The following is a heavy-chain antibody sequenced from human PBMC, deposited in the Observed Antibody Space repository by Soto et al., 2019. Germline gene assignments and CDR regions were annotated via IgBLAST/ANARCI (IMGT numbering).Heavy chain of an antibody. CDR1: GYTFTSYY. CDR2: INPSGGST. Sequence: GASVKVSCKASGYTFTSYYMHWVRQAPGQGLEWMGIINPSGGSTSYAQKFQGRVTMTRDTSTSTVYMELSSLRSEDTAVYYCAREVKKQLVIFENYYYGMDVWGQGTTVTVSS. J-gene: IGHJ6*02. V-gene: IGHV1-46*01. CDR3: AREVKKQLVIFENYYYGMDV. D-gene: IGHD6-6*01.